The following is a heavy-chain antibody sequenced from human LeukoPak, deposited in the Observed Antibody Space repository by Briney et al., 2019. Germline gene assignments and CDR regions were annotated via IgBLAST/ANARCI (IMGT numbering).Heavy chain of an antibody. Sequence: GGSLRLSCAAYGFLVSSSYMRWVRQPPGKGLEWVSGIYTDGSTYYADSVQGRFTISRDNSKNMLFLQMNSLRVEDTSVYYCVRGHYSNTLWGQGTLVTVSS. CDR2: IYTDGST. CDR1: GFLVSSSY. CDR3: VRGHYSNTL. D-gene: IGHD4-11*01. J-gene: IGHJ4*02. V-gene: IGHV3-66*01.